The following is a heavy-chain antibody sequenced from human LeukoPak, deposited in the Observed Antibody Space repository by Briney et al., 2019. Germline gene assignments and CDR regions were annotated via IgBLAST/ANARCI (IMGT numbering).Heavy chain of an antibody. J-gene: IGHJ5*01. V-gene: IGHV1-8*02. CDR3: ARFSDYGDYNWFDS. Sequence: GASVKVSCKASGYTFSSYGISWVRQATGQGLEWMGWMNPNSGNTGYAQKFQGRVTMTRNTSISTAYMELSSLRSEDTAVYYCARFSDYGDYNWFDSWGQGTLVTVSS. D-gene: IGHD4-17*01. CDR2: MNPNSGNT. CDR1: GYTFSSYG.